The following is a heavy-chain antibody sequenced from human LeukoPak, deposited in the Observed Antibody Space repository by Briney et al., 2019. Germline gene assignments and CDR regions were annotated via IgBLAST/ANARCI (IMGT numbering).Heavy chain of an antibody. CDR1: GFTFSSYD. Sequence: GGSLRLSCAASGFTFSSYDMHWVRQATGKGLEWVSAIGIGGDTYYPGSVKGRFTISRENAKNSLYLQMDSLRTGDTAVYYCARGGIPVTGIDEVDYWGQGTLVTVSS. CDR3: ARGGIPVTGIDEVDY. J-gene: IGHJ4*02. D-gene: IGHD2-21*02. V-gene: IGHV3-13*01. CDR2: IGIGGDT.